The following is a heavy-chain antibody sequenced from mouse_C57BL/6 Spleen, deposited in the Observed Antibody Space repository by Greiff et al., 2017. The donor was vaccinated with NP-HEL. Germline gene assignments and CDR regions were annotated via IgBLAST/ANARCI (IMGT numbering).Heavy chain of an antibody. CDR1: GFSLTSYG. D-gene: IGHD2-4*01. CDR2: IWSGGST. Sequence: QVQLKQSGPGLVQPSQSLSITCTVSGFSLTSYGVHWVRQSPGKGLEWLGVIWSGGSTDYNAAFISRLSISKDNSKSQVFFKMNSLQADDTAIYYCARKGDYDMERYFDVWGTGTTVTVSS. CDR3: ARKGDYDMERYFDV. J-gene: IGHJ1*03. V-gene: IGHV2-2*01.